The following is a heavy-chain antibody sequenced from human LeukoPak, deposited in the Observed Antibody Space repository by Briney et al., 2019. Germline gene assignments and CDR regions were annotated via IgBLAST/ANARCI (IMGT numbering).Heavy chain of an antibody. CDR3: AKDGVMLASLKYWYMDV. J-gene: IGHJ6*03. V-gene: IGHV3-30*02. CDR2: IQYDGSDK. Sequence: GGSLRLSCAAPTFTFSNYGMHWVRQAPGKGLEWLAFIQYDGSDKYYADSVKGRFTISRDNSKNTLYLQMNSLRVEDTAVFYCAKDGVMLASLKYWYMDVWGRGTTVTVSS. CDR1: TFTFSNYG. D-gene: IGHD3-16*01.